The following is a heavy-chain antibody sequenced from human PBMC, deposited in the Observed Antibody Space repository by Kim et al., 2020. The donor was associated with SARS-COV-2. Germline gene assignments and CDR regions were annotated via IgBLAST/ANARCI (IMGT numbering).Heavy chain of an antibody. CDR2: ISYDGSNK. Sequence: GGSLRLSCAASGFTFSSYGMHWVRQAPGKGLEWVAVISYDGSNKYYADSVKGRFTISRDNSKNTLYLQMNSLRAEDTAVYYCANSLEGVLWFGELSGGMDVWGQGTPVTVSS. D-gene: IGHD3-10*01. CDR1: GFTFSSYG. J-gene: IGHJ6*02. CDR3: ANSLEGVLWFGELSGGMDV. V-gene: IGHV3-30*18.